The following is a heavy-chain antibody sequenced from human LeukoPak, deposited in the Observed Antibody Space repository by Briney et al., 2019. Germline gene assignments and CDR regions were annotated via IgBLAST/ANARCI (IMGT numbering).Heavy chain of an antibody. CDR2: IKEDGGEK. CDR1: GFTFSSYW. V-gene: IGHV3-7*01. J-gene: IGHJ5*01. CDR3: ARGHCSGGSCSSVPWS. D-gene: IGHD2-15*01. Sequence: TGGSLRLSCAASGFTFSSYWMTWVRQAPGKGLEWVANIKEDGGEKSYVDSVKGRFTISRDNAKNSLYLQMNSLRAEDTAVYYCARGHCSGGSCSSVPWSWGHGTLVTVSS.